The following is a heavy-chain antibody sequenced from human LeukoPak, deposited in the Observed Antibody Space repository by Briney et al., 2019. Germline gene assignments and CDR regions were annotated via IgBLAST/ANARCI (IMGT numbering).Heavy chain of an antibody. Sequence: SETLSLTCTVSGGSISSYYWSWIRQPAGKGLEWIGRIYTSGGTNYNPSLKSRVTMSVDTSKNQFSLKLSSVTAADTAVYYCARDSKVRFLEWFMDVWGKGTTVTVSS. J-gene: IGHJ6*03. CDR1: GGSISSYY. CDR3: ARDSKVRFLEWFMDV. CDR2: IYTSGGT. D-gene: IGHD3-3*01. V-gene: IGHV4-4*07.